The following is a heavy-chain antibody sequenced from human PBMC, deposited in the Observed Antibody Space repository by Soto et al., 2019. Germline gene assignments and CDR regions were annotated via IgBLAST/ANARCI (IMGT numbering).Heavy chain of an antibody. D-gene: IGHD1-7*01. Sequence: SETLSLTCTVSGGSISSGGHYWSWIRQHPGKGLEWVGYIFYSGSSYYNPSLRTRVTISGETSYNQFSLRLRSVTAADTAVYYCARGGVYTRNYRGYFDYWGQGTLVTVST. CDR1: GGSISSGGHY. V-gene: IGHV4-31*03. CDR3: ARGGVYTRNYRGYFDY. CDR2: IFYSGSS. J-gene: IGHJ4*02.